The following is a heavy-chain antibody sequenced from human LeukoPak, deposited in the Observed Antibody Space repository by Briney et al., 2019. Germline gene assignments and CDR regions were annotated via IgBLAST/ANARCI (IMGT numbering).Heavy chain of an antibody. CDR3: ASRYCSSTSCKPRGAFDI. CDR1: GGTFSSYA. J-gene: IGHJ3*02. Sequence: PVKVSCKASGGTFSSYAISWVRQAPGQGLEWMGGIIPIFGTANYAQKFQGRVTITTDESTSTAYMELSSLRSEDTAVYYCASRYCSSTSCKPRGAFDIWGQGTMVTVSS. D-gene: IGHD2-2*01. CDR2: IIPIFGTA. V-gene: IGHV1-69*05.